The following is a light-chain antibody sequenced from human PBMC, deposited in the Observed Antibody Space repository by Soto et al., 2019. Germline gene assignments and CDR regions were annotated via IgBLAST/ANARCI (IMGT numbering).Light chain of an antibody. V-gene: IGLV2-23*02. CDR1: SSDVGSYNL. CDR2: EVS. Sequence: QSVLTQPASVSGSPGQSITISCTGTSSDVGSYNLVSWYQQHPGKAPKLMIYEVSKRPSGVSNRFSGSESGNTASLTISGLQAEDEADYYCCSYAGSSTYYVFGTGTKVTV. CDR3: CSYAGSSTYYV. J-gene: IGLJ1*01.